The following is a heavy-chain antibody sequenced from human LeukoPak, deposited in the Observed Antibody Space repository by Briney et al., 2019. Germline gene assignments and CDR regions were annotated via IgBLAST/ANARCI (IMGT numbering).Heavy chain of an antibody. CDR3: ARGPASGSNFALFDL. Sequence: SETLSLTCAVYGGSLSHYYWSWIRQPPGKGLEWIGEINHSGSTNYNPSLKSRVTISVDMSKNQFSLELTSVTAADTAVYYCARGPASGSNFALFDLWGQGTLVTVSS. D-gene: IGHD3-10*01. V-gene: IGHV4-34*01. J-gene: IGHJ5*02. CDR1: GGSLSHYY. CDR2: INHSGST.